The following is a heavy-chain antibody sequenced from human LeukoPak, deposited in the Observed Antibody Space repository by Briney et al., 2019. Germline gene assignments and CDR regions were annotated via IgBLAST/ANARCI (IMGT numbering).Heavy chain of an antibody. Sequence: SGTLSLTCAVSGGSISSSNWWSWVRQPPGKGLEWIGEIYHSGSTNYNPSLKSRVTISVDKSKNQFSLKLSSVTAADTAVYYCARAYYDSTAGYFDYWGRGTLVTVSS. CDR1: GGSISSSNW. D-gene: IGHD3-22*01. CDR3: ARAYYDSTAGYFDY. V-gene: IGHV4-4*02. CDR2: IYHSGST. J-gene: IGHJ4*02.